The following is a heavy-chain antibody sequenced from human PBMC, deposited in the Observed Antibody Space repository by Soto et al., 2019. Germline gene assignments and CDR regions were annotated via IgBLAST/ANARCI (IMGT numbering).Heavy chain of an antibody. D-gene: IGHD1-1*01. CDR1: GYTFTSYD. Sequence: QVQLVQSGAEVKKPGASVKVSCKASGYTFTSYDINWVRQATGQGLEWMGWMNPNSGNTGSAQKLRGRVTMTRNTSISTAYMELSSLRSEDTAVYYCARERTGTTSMDVWGQGTTVTVSS. V-gene: IGHV1-8*01. CDR2: MNPNSGNT. J-gene: IGHJ6*02. CDR3: ARERTGTTSMDV.